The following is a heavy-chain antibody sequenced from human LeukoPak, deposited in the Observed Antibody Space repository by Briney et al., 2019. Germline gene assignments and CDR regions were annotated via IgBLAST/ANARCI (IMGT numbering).Heavy chain of an antibody. V-gene: IGHV3-73*01. D-gene: IGHD2-2*01. CDR3: TIRLGYCSSTSCYQFDY. CDR2: IRSKANSYAT. CDR1: GFTSSGSA. Sequence: GGSLRLSCAASGFTSSGSAMHWVRQASGKGLEWVGRIRSKANSYATAYAASVKGRFTISRDDSKNTAYLQMNSLKTEDTAVYYCTIRLGYCSSTSCYQFDYWGQGTLVTVSS. J-gene: IGHJ4*02.